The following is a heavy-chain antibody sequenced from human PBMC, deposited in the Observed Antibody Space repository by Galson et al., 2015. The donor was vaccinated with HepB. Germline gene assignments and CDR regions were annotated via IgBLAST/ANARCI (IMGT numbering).Heavy chain of an antibody. V-gene: IGHV3-30*04. D-gene: IGHD6-19*01. J-gene: IGHJ4*02. CDR2: ISYDGSNK. CDR3: VGGIAVAGSEIDY. Sequence: SLRLSCAASGFTFSSYAMHWVRQAPGKGLEWVAVISYDGSNKYYADSVKGRFTISRDNSKNTLYLQMNSLRAEDTAVYYCVGGIAVAGSEIDYWGQGTLVTVSS. CDR1: GFTFSSYA.